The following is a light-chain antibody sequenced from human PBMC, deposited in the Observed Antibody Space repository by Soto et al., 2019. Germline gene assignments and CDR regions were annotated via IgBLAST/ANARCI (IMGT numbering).Light chain of an antibody. CDR2: AAS. J-gene: IGKJ3*01. Sequence: DIQMTQSPSSLSASVGDRVTITCRASQGISNYFAWYQQKPGKVPKLLIYAASTLQSGVPSRFSGSGSGTDFTLTISSLQPEDGATYYCQKYNDALRTFGPGSKVDIK. V-gene: IGKV1-27*01. CDR3: QKYNDALRT. CDR1: QGISNY.